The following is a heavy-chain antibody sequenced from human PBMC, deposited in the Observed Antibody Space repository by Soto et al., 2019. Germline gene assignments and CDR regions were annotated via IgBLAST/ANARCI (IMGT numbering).Heavy chain of an antibody. V-gene: IGHV1-46*01. J-gene: IGHJ4*02. CDR3: ARPVVSDMAFDY. CDR1: GYTFTSYY. Sequence: ASVKVSCTASGYTFTSYYMHWVRQAPGQGLEWMGIINPSGGSTSYAQKFQGRVTMTRDTSTSTVYMELSSLRSEDTAVYYCARPVVSDMAFDYWGQGTLVTVSS. D-gene: IGHD2-8*02. CDR2: INPSGGST.